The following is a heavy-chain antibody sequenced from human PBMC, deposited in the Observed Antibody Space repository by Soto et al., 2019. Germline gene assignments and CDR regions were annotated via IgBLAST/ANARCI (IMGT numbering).Heavy chain of an antibody. CDR2: INPSSGGT. CDR3: ARGGSSWTEWFDP. CDR1: GYPLTAKY. J-gene: IGHJ5*02. V-gene: IGHV1-2*02. D-gene: IGHD6-13*01. Sequence: GASVKVSCKASGYPLTAKYLHWVRQAAGQGLEWMGWINPSSGGTKEARKFRGRVTMTRDTYISAAYMELSRLTSDDTAVYYCARGGSSWTEWFDPWGQGTLVTVSS.